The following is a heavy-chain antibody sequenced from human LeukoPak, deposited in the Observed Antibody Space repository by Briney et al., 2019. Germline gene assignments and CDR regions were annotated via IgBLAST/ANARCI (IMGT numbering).Heavy chain of an antibody. CDR3: ARPAHPNYAAAFDI. CDR2: IYPGDSDT. D-gene: IGHD2-2*01. J-gene: IGHJ3*02. Sequence: GESLQISCKGSGYSITSYWIGWVRQMPGKGLEWMGIIYPGDSDTRYSPSFQGQVTISADKSISTAYLQWSSLKASDTATYYCARPAHPNYAAAFDIWGQGTMVTVSS. CDR1: GYSITSYW. V-gene: IGHV5-51*01.